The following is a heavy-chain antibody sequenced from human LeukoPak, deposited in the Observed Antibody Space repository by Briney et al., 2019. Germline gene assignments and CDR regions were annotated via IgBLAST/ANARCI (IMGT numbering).Heavy chain of an antibody. CDR1: GGTFSSYA. Sequence: EASVKVSCKASGGTFSSYAISWVRQAPGQGLEWMGWISAYNGNTNYAQKLQGRVTMTTDTSTSTAYMELRSLRSDDTAVYYCARVDGSGRLSYYGMDVWGQGTTVTVSS. CDR2: ISAYNGNT. V-gene: IGHV1-18*01. CDR3: ARVDGSGRLSYYGMDV. J-gene: IGHJ6*02. D-gene: IGHD3-10*01.